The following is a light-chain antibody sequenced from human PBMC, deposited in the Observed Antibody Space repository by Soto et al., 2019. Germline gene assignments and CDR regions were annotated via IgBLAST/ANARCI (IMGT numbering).Light chain of an antibody. CDR1: ATVATN. Sequence: PGERATLSCWASATVATNLAWYQQKPGQAPRLLISGASTRAAGISDRFRGSGSGTEFTLTISSLRSEDSAIYYCQQYFEWPPMTFGQGTKVEI. CDR3: QQYFEWPPMT. J-gene: IGKJ1*01. V-gene: IGKV3-15*01. CDR2: GAS.